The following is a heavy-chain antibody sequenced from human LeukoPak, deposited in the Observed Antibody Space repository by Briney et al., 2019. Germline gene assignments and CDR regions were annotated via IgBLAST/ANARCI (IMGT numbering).Heavy chain of an antibody. J-gene: IGHJ4*02. CDR2: INPKSGDT. Sequence: ASVKVSCKASGYTFTGYYMHWVRQAPGQGLEWMGGINPKSGDTNYAQNYQGRVTMTRDTSISTAYMELSSLRSDDTAVYYCASPFLKPDSGYEFDDWGQGTLVTVSP. V-gene: IGHV1-2*02. CDR1: GYTFTGYY. D-gene: IGHD5-12*01. CDR3: ASPFLKPDSGYEFDD.